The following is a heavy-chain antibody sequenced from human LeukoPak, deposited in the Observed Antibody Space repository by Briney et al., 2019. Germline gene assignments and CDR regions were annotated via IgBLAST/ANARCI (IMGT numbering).Heavy chain of an antibody. CDR3: ARGGAVVVAARYRWFDP. CDR2: INPSGGST. Sequence: ASVKVSCKASGYTFTSYYMHWVRQAPGQGLEWMGIINPSGGSTSYAQKFQGRVTMTRDMSTSTVYMELSSLRSEDTAVYYCARGGAVVVAARYRWFDPWGQGTLVTVSS. J-gene: IGHJ5*02. D-gene: IGHD2-15*01. CDR1: GYTFTSYY. V-gene: IGHV1-46*01.